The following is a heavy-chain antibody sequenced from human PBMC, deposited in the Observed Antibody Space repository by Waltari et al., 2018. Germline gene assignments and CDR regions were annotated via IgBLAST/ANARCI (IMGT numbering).Heavy chain of an antibody. CDR2: IKSKTEGGTT. CDR1: GFRLSNGR. CDR3: TKYISSSGWI. D-gene: IGHD6-13*01. Sequence: EVQLVESGGDLVKPGGSLTLSCTGSGFRLSNGRMSWVRQAPGKGLEWVGLIKSKTEGGTTDYAAPVRGRFTISRDDSKNTLYLQMNSLKSEDTAVYYCTKYISSSGWIWGQGTLVTVSS. J-gene: IGHJ4*02. V-gene: IGHV3-15*07.